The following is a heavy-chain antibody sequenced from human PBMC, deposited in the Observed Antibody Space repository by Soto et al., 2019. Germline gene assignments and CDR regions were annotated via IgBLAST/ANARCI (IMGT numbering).Heavy chain of an antibody. CDR1: GFTFSSYA. D-gene: IGHD3-9*01. CDR3: AREKTTLKYYDILTGYSYYFDY. Sequence: QVQLVESGGGVVQPGRSLRLSCAASGFTFSSYAMHWVRQAPGKGPEWVAVISYDGSNKYYADSVKGRFTISRDNSKNTLYLQMNSLRAEDTAVYYCAREKTTLKYYDILTGYSYYFDYWGQGTLVTVSS. V-gene: IGHV3-30-3*01. J-gene: IGHJ4*02. CDR2: ISYDGSNK.